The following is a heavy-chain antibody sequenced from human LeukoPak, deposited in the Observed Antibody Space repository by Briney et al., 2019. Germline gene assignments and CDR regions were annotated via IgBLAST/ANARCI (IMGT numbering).Heavy chain of an antibody. CDR1: GYTFPSYF. CDR3: AKTAARHFDY. D-gene: IGHD6-6*01. J-gene: IGHJ4*02. CDR2: INPTGGST. Sequence: GASVKVSCKASGYTFPSYFMHWVRQAPGQGLEWMGIINPTGGSTTYAQKFQGRVTMTRDTSTSAVYMVLSSLRSDDTAVYYCAKTAARHFDYWGQEPLATVP. V-gene: IGHV1-46*01.